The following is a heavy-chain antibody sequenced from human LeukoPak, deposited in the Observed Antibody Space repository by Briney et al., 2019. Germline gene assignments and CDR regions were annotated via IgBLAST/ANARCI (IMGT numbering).Heavy chain of an antibody. CDR3: AREYCSSSCYFDY. V-gene: IGHV4-59*01. J-gene: IGHJ4*02. D-gene: IGHD2-2*01. CDR2: IYTSGST. Sequence: SETLSLTCTVSGGSISSYYWSWIRQPPGKGLEWIGYIYTSGSTNYNPSLKSRLTISVDTSKNQFSLKLSSVTAADTAVYYCAREYCSSSCYFDYWGQGTLVTVSS. CDR1: GGSISSYY.